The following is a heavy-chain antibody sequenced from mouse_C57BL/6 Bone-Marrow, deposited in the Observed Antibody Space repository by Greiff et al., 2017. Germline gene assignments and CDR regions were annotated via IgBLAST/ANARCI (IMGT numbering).Heavy chain of an antibody. CDR3: ERGRRYDGYYYYAMDY. Sequence: QVQLKQPGAELVMPGASVKLSCKASGYTFTSYWMHWVKQRPGQGLEWIGEIDPSDSYTNYNQKFKGKSTLTVDKSSSTAYMQLSRLTSEDSAVYDCERGRRYDGYYYYAMDYWGQGTSVTVSS. J-gene: IGHJ4*01. CDR2: IDPSDSYT. V-gene: IGHV1-69*01. D-gene: IGHD2-3*01. CDR1: GYTFTSYW.